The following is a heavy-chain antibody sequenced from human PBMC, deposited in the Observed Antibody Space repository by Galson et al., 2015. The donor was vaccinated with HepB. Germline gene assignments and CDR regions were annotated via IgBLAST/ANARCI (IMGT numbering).Heavy chain of an antibody. D-gene: IGHD3-10*01. CDR3: ARDTMVRGVIGPNFDY. V-gene: IGHV1-18*01. Sequence: SVKVSCKASGYTFTSYGISWVRQAPGQGLEWMGWISAYNGNTNYAQKLQGRVTMTTDTSTSTAYMELRSLRSDDTAVYYCARDTMVRGVIGPNFDYWGQGTLVTVSS. CDR1: GYTFTSYG. J-gene: IGHJ4*02. CDR2: ISAYNGNT.